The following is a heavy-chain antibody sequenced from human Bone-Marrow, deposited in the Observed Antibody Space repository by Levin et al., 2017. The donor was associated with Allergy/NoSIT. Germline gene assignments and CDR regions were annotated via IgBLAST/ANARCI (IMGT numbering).Heavy chain of an antibody. CDR2: IGYSGST. V-gene: IGHV4-4*02. J-gene: IGHJ4*02. CDR1: GGSITRGDW. Sequence: GSLRLSCVVSGGSITRGDWWSWVRQTPGKGLEWIGEIGYSGSTNYNPSLQSRVTLSIDTSKNQFSLKLTSVTAAATAVYYCARLPKWQYYYFDSWGPGTVVTVSS. CDR3: ARLPKWQYYYFDS. D-gene: IGHD5-12*01.